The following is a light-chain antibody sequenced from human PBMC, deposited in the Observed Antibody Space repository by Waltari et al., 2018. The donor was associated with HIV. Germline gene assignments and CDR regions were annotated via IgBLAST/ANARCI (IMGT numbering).Light chain of an antibody. V-gene: IGLV2-23*02. J-gene: IGLJ2*01. CDR2: EVS. CDR3: CAYAGSTTYVI. Sequence: QSALTQPASVSGSPGPSIPLSCTGTSLAVGGYNLFSCYQQHPGKAPKPMIYEVSKRPSGVSNRFSGSKSGNTASLTISGLQAEDEADYYCCAYAGSTTYVIFGGGTKLTVL. CDR1: SLAVGGYNL.